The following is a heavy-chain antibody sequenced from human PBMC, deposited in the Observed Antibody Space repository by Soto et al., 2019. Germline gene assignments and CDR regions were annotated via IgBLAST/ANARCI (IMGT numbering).Heavy chain of an antibody. CDR1: GGSISSYY. J-gene: IGHJ6*02. V-gene: IGHV4-59*01. D-gene: IGHD3-10*01. CDR3: ARERDFSGSFYGLDV. CDR2: VYYSGST. Sequence: SETLSLTCTVSGGSISSYYWSWIRQPPGKGLEWIGYVYYSGSTNYNPALKSRVSISVDTSKNKFSLKLTSVTAADTAMYYCARERDFSGSFYGLDVWGQGTTVTVS.